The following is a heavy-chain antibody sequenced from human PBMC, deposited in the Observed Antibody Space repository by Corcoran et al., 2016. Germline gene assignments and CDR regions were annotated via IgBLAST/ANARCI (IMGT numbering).Heavy chain of an antibody. Sequence: QVQLQESGPGLVKPSETLSLTCTVSGGSISSYYWSWIRQPAGKGLEWIGRIYTRGSTHYNPSLKSRVTMSVDTSKNQFSLKLSSVPAADTAVYYCARDRIGGAAGDYFDYWGQGTLVTVSS. V-gene: IGHV4-4*07. J-gene: IGHJ4*02. D-gene: IGHD3-16*01. CDR1: GGSISSYY. CDR2: IYTRGST. CDR3: ARDRIGGAAGDYFDY.